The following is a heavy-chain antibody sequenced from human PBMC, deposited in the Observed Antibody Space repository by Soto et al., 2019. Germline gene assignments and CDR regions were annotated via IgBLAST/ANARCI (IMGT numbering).Heavy chain of an antibody. V-gene: IGHV3-23*01. CDR1: GFTFSSYA. Sequence: EVQLLESGGGLVQPGGSLRLSCAASGFTFSSYAMNWVRQAPGKGLEWVSVISGIGGSTYYADSVKGRFTISRDNSKNTLYLQMNSLRAEDTAVYYCAKRTTGWYFDLWGRGTLVTVSS. CDR2: ISGIGGST. J-gene: IGHJ2*01. CDR3: AKRTTGWYFDL.